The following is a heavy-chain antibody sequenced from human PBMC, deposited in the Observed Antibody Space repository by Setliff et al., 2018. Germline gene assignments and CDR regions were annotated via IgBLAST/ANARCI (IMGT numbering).Heavy chain of an antibody. V-gene: IGHV7-4-1*02. CDR2: INTNTGNP. CDR3: ARDRSSTAPDAFDI. J-gene: IGHJ3*02. CDR1: GYTFTSYA. Sequence: ASVKVSCKASGYTFTSYAMNWARQAPGQGLEWMGWINTNTGNPTYAQGFTGRFVFSLDTSVSTAYLQISSLKAEDTAVYYCARDRSSTAPDAFDIWGQGTMVTVSS. D-gene: IGHD2-2*01.